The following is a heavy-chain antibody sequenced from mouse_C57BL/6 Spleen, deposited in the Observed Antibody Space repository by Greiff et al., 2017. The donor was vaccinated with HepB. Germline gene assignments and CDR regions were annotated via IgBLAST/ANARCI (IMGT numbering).Heavy chain of an antibody. CDR3: ARIKKILAIYFDY. Sequence: QVQLQQSGAELVKAGASVKMSCKASGYTFTSYWMHWVKQRLGQGLEWFAETNPTNGRTYYNEKFKSKATLTVDKSSSTAYMLLSGPTFEDSAVYYCARIKKILAIYFDYWGQGTTLTVSS. CDR1: GYTFTSYW. CDR2: TNPTNGRT. V-gene: IGHV1S81*02. D-gene: IGHD1-1*01. J-gene: IGHJ2*01.